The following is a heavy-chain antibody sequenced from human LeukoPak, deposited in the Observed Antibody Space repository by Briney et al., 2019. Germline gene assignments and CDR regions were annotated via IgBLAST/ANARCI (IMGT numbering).Heavy chain of an antibody. CDR1: GFTFSSYA. J-gene: IGHJ4*02. V-gene: IGHV3-23*01. D-gene: IGHD2-15*01. Sequence: PGGSLRLSCAASGFTFSSYAMTWVRQAPGKGLEWVSAISSSADTTYYADSAKGRFTISRDNSKNTLDLHMSGLRAEDTAVYYCAKRSCSDVACYHYFDYWGQGTLVTVSS. CDR2: ISSSADTT. CDR3: AKRSCSDVACYHYFDY.